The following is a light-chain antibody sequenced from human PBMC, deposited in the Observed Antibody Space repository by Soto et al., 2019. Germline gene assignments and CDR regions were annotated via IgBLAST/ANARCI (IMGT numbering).Light chain of an antibody. CDR3: QQYKNWPPLT. CDR2: GAF. V-gene: IGKV3-15*01. CDR1: QSVSYN. Sequence: EIVMTQSPATLSVSPGETATLSCRACQSVSYNLAWYQQKPGQGPRLLIYGAFTRATGIPARFSGSGSGTDFTLTISSLQSEDFAVYYCQQYKNWPPLTFGGGTKVEIK. J-gene: IGKJ4*01.